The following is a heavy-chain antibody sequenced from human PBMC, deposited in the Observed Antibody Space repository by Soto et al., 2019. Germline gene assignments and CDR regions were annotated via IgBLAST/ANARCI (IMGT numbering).Heavy chain of an antibody. CDR2: ISAYTGDT. V-gene: IGHV1-18*01. CDR1: GYTINTYG. Sequence: QVDLVQSGADVKKPGASVEVSCKASGYTINTYGVSWLRQAPGQGLEWVGWISAYTGDTNYAQKFQGRVTMTTDTSTNTAYMELRSLRYDDTAVYYCARDGPYDSSGYKLADWGQGTLVTVSS. J-gene: IGHJ4*02. CDR3: ARDGPYDSSGYKLAD. D-gene: IGHD3-22*01.